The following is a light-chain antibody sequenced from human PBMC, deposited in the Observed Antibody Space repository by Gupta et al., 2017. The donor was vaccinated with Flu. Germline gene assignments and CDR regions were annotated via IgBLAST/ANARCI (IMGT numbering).Light chain of an antibody. CDR1: QSVSSN. Sequence: EIVMTQSPATLSVSPAERATLSCRASQSVSSNLAWYQQKPGQAPRLLIYGASTRATGIPGRFSGSGPGTEFTLTISSLQSEDFAVYYCQQYNNWPRTFGQGTKVEIK. CDR3: QQYNNWPRT. CDR2: GAS. J-gene: IGKJ1*01. V-gene: IGKV3-15*01.